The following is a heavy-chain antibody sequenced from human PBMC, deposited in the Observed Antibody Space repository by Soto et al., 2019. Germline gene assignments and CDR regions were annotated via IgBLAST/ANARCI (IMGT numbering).Heavy chain of an antibody. CDR2: IFWNDEK. CDR1: GFSLSNAQMG. Sequence: QVTLKESGPVLVKPTETLTLTCTVSGFSLSNAQMGVSWIRQPPGKALEWLAHIFWNDEKSYRTSLKSRLINSQDTSKRQVVLTMNNMDPVDTATYYCALGVEVITFRGVNIADWGQGTLVTVSS. D-gene: IGHD3-10*01. J-gene: IGHJ4*02. CDR3: ALGVEVITFRGVNIAD. V-gene: IGHV2-26*01.